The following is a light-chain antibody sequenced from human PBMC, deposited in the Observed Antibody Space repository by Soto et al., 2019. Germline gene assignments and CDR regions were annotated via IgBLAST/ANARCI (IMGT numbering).Light chain of an antibody. CDR2: GAS. CDR3: LQDFSSPRS. J-gene: IGKJ1*01. CDR1: QGISTD. V-gene: IGKV1-6*01. Sequence: AVRLTQSPSSLSASVGDRVTITCRASQGISTDLGWYQQRPGKAPKVLIVGASTLQTGVPSRFSGSGSGTDFTLTISSLQPEDSATYYCLQDFSSPRSFGQGTKVEIK.